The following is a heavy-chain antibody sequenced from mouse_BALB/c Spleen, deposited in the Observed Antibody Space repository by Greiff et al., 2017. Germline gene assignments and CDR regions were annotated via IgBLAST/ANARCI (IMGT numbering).Heavy chain of an antibody. CDR2: IWAGGST. J-gene: IGHJ4*01. V-gene: IGHV2-9*02. CDR3: ARKNWDVGYAMDY. D-gene: IGHD4-1*01. Sequence: VKVVESGPGLVAPSQSLSITCTVSGFSLTSYGVHWVRQPPGKGLEWLGVIWAGGSTNYNSALMSRLSISKDNSKSQVFLKMNSLQTDDTAMYYCARKNWDVGYAMDYWGQGTSVTVSS. CDR1: GFSLTSYG.